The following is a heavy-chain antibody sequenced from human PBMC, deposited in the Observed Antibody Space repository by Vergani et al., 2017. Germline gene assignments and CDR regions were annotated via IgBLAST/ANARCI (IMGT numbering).Heavy chain of an antibody. CDR1: GFTFSNAW. Sequence: EVQLLESGGGSAQPGGSLRLSCAASGFTFSNAWMSWVRQAPGKGLEWVGRIKSKTDGGTTDYAAPVKGRFIISRDDPKNTMYLQVNSLKTEDAAVYYCTSHSRNVRHRYYYYGIDVWGQGTTVTVSS. V-gene: IGHV3-15*05. J-gene: IGHJ6*02. CDR2: IKSKTDGGTT. CDR3: TSHSRNVRHRYYYYGIDV. D-gene: IGHD3-22*01.